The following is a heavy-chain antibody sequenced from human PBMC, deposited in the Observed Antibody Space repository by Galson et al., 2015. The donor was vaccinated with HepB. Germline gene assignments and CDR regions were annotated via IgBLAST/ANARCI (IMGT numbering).Heavy chain of an antibody. V-gene: IGHV3-23*01. J-gene: IGHJ6*02. CDR2: ISGSGGST. CDR3: AKLEAGEYCSSTSCYPFYYYYVMDV. Sequence: SLRLSCAASGFTFSSYAMSWVRQAPGKGLEWVSAISGSGGSTYYADSVKGRFTISRDNSKNTLYLQMNSLRAEDTAVYYCAKLEAGEYCSSTSCYPFYYYYVMDVWGQGTTVTVSS. CDR1: GFTFSSYA. D-gene: IGHD2-2*01.